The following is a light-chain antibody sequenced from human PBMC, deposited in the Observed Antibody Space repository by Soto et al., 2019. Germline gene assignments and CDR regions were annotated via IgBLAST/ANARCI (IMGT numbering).Light chain of an antibody. CDR3: TSYTDTSVSV. V-gene: IGLV2-14*01. CDR2: EVT. CDR1: ISDFGGYNY. J-gene: IGLJ1*01. Sequence: SALTQAASVSGSPGQSISISCTGTISDFGGYNYVSWYQQHPGKTPKLLIYEVTNRPSGVSSRSSASKYGNTASLTISGLQAEDEADYYCTSYTDTSVSVLATGPKATVL.